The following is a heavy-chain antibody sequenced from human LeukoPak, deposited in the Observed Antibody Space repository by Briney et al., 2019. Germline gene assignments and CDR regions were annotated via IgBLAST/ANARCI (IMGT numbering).Heavy chain of an antibody. CDR2: IIPIFGTA. D-gene: IGHD6-13*01. V-gene: IGHV1-69*06. CDR3: ASLWGGFRYSSSWYDALYYYYYMDV. CDR1: GGTFSSYA. Sequence: SVKVSCKASGGTFSSYAISWVRQAPGQGLEWMGGIIPIFGTANYAQKFQGRVTITADKSTSTAYMELSSLRSEDTAVYYCASLWGGFRYSSSWYDALYYYYYMDVWGKGTTVTVSS. J-gene: IGHJ6*03.